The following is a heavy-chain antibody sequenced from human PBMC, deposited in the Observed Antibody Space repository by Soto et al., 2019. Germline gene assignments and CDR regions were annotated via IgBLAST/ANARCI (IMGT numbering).Heavy chain of an antibody. CDR2: INAGNGNT. CDR3: ARDLYYGSGSYYFDY. Sequence: GASVKVSCKASGYTFTSYAMHWVRQAPGQRLEWMGWINAGNGNTKYSQKFQGRVTITRDTSASTAYMELSSLRSEGTAVYYCARDLYYGSGSYYFDYWGQGTLVTVSS. J-gene: IGHJ4*02. CDR1: GYTFTSYA. V-gene: IGHV1-3*01. D-gene: IGHD3-10*01.